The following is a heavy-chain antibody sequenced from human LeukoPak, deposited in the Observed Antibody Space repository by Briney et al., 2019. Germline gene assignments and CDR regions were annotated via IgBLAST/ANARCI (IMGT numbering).Heavy chain of an antibody. CDR1: GFSFSNYA. CDR2: ISGSGGST. J-gene: IGHJ4*02. CDR3: AKMSGVVVAATPDY. V-gene: IGHV3-23*01. Sequence: GGSLRLSCAASGFSFSNYAMSWVRQAPGKGLEWVSTISGSGGSTYYADSVKGRFTISRDNSKNTLYLQMNSLRAEDTAVYYCAKMSGVVVAATPDYWGQGTLVIVSS. D-gene: IGHD2-15*01.